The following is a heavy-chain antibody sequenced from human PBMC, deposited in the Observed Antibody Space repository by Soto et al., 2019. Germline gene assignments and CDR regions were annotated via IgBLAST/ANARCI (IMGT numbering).Heavy chain of an antibody. V-gene: IGHV1-3*01. Sequence: FKGSSYTFRGYVLLLVRQAPGQRLEWMGWINAGNGNTKYSQKFQGRVTITRDTSASTAYMELSSLRSEDTAVYYCARAPSWWYFDLWGRGTLVTVSS. CDR3: ARAPSWWYFDL. J-gene: IGHJ2*01. CDR2: INAGNGNT. CDR1: SYTFRGYV.